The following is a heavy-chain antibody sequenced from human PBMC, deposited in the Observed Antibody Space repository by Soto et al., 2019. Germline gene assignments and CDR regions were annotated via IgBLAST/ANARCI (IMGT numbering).Heavy chain of an antibody. Sequence: SCAASGFTFSDYYMSWIRQAPGKGLEWVSYISSSGSTIYYADSVKGRFTISRDNAKNSLYLQMNSLRAEDTGVYYCARDPRGYSGYDSRHYFDYWGQGTLVTVSS. CDR1: GFTFSDYY. V-gene: IGHV3-11*01. J-gene: IGHJ4*02. D-gene: IGHD5-12*01. CDR2: ISSSGSTI. CDR3: ARDPRGYSGYDSRHYFDY.